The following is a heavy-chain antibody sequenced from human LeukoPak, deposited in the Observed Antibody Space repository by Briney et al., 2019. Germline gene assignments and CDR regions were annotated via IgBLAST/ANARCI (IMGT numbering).Heavy chain of an antibody. CDR2: FDPEDGET. V-gene: IGHV1-24*01. CDR1: GYTLTELS. D-gene: IGHD2-21*02. CDR3: ATIIAYCGGDCSDDAFDI. J-gene: IGHJ3*02. Sequence: ASVKVSCKVSGYTLTELSMHWVRQAPGKGLEWMGGFDPEDGETIYAQKFQGRVTMTEDTSTDTAYMELSSLRSEDTAVYYCATIIAYCGGDCSDDAFDIWGQGTMVTVSS.